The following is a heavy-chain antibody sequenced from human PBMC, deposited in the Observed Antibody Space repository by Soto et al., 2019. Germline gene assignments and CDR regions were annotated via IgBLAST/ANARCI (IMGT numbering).Heavy chain of an antibody. Sequence: SETLSLTCTVSGGSISSGDYYWSWIRQPPGKGLEWIGYIYYSGSTYYNPFLKSRVTISVDTSKNQFSLKLSSVTAADTAAYYCARDLDCTNGVCHGWFDPWGQGTLVTVSS. CDR1: GGSISSGDYY. CDR2: IYYSGST. CDR3: ARDLDCTNGVCHGWFDP. D-gene: IGHD2-8*01. J-gene: IGHJ5*02. V-gene: IGHV4-30-4*01.